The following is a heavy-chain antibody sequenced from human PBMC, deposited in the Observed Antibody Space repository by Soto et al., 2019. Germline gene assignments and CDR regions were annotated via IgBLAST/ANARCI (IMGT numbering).Heavy chain of an antibody. V-gene: IGHV3-30-3*01. CDR1: GFTFRSYA. D-gene: IGHD5-18*01. CDR2: ISYNENKR. CDR3: ARAMDTAMASKDNWFDP. Sequence: GGSLRLSCAASGFTFRSYAMHWVRQAPGKGLEWVATISYNENKRYYTDSVKGRFTISRDNSKNTLYLQVNSLRAEDTAVYYCARAMDTAMASKDNWFDPWGQGTLVTSPQ. J-gene: IGHJ5*02.